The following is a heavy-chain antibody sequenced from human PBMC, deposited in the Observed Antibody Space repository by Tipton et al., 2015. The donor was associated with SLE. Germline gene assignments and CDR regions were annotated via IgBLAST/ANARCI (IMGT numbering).Heavy chain of an antibody. D-gene: IGHD6-13*01. J-gene: IGHJ5*02. V-gene: IGHV4-39*07. CDR3: AVGGAAAAKGWFDP. CDR2: INHSGST. Sequence: TLSLTCTVSDGSVSSGSYYWSWIRQPPGKGLEWIGEINHSGSTNYNPSLKSRVTISVDTSKNQFSLKLSSVTAADTAVYYCAVGGAAAAKGWFDPWGQGTLVTVSS. CDR1: DGSVSSGSYY.